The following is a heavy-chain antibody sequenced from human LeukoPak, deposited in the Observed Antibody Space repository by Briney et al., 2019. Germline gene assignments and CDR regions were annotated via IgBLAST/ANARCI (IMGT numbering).Heavy chain of an antibody. Sequence: ASVKVSCTVSGYTLTELSMHWVRQAPGKGLEWMGGFDPEDGETIYAQKFQGRVTMTEDTSTDTAYLELSSLRSEDTAVYYCAAKLLYGDIRVFDYWGQGTLVTVSS. CDR3: AAKLLYGDIRVFDY. CDR1: GYTLTELS. D-gene: IGHD4-17*01. V-gene: IGHV1-24*01. CDR2: FDPEDGET. J-gene: IGHJ4*02.